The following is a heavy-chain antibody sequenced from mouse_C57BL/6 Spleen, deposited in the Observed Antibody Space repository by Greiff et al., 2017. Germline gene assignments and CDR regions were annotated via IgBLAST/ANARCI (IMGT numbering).Heavy chain of an antibody. CDR2: IYPGSGST. V-gene: IGHV1-55*01. D-gene: IGHD2-14*01. CDR3: ARSYGTTTGGWYFDV. Sequence: QVHVKQPGAELVKPGASVKMSCKASGYTFTSYWITWVKQRPGQGLEWIGDIYPGSGSTNYNEKFKSKATLTVDTSSSTAYMQLSSLTSEDSAVYYCARSYGTTTGGWYFDVWGTGTTVTVSS. CDR1: GYTFTSYW. J-gene: IGHJ1*03.